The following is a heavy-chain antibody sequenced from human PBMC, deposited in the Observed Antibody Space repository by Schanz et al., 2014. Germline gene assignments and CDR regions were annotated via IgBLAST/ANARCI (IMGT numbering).Heavy chain of an antibody. CDR3: ARDRGYCSGGSCLTFDY. J-gene: IGHJ4*02. CDR2: ISYDGSNK. CDR1: GFTFSKYW. Sequence: QVQLVESGGGLVQPGGSLRLSCGGSGFTFSKYWMSWVRQAPGKGLEWVAVISYDGSNKYYADSVKGRFTISRDNSKNTLYLQMNTLRAEDTAVYYCARDRGYCSGGSCLTFDYWGQGTLVTVSS. D-gene: IGHD2-15*01. V-gene: IGHV3-30-3*01.